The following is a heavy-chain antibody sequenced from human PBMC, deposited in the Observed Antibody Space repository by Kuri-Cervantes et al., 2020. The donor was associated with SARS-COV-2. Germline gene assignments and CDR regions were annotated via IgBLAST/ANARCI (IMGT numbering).Heavy chain of an antibody. D-gene: IGHD3-10*01. CDR2: INPNSGGT. V-gene: IGHV1-2*02. CDR1: GYTFTGYY. CDR3: AKGRGLIQRYYYGSGPSGWVKDWYFDL. Sequence: ASVKVSCKASGYTFTGYYMHWVRQAPGQGLEWMGWINPNSGGTNYAQKFQGRVTMTRDTSISTAYMELSRLRSDDTAVYYCAKGRGLIQRYYYGSGPSGWVKDWYFDLWGRGTLVTVSS. J-gene: IGHJ2*01.